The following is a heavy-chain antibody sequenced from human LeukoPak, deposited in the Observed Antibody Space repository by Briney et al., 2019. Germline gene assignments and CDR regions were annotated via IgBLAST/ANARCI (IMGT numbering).Heavy chain of an antibody. D-gene: IGHD2-15*01. CDR1: GFTFSSYG. CDR2: IRYDGSNK. Sequence: GGSLGLSCAASGFTFSSYGMHWVRQAPGKGLEWVAFIRYDGSNKYYADSVKGRFTISRDNSKNTLCLQMNSLRAEDTAVYYCAKDATRWFTSGDAFDIWGQGTMVTVSS. V-gene: IGHV3-30*02. CDR3: AKDATRWFTSGDAFDI. J-gene: IGHJ3*02.